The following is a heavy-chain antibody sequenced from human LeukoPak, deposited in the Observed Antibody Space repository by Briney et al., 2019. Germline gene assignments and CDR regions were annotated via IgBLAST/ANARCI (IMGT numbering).Heavy chain of an antibody. CDR2: ISGNGLQT. J-gene: IGHJ4*02. Sequence: AGGSLRLSCSASGFTFSRFAMTWVRHLPGKGLEWVSPISGNGLQTFYADSVKGRFFVSRDNSVNIVYLQMDSLRADDSALYSCAKDANYLDSSGYFIPFDYWGPGTLVTVAS. V-gene: IGHV3-23*01. CDR1: GFTFSRFA. D-gene: IGHD3-22*01. CDR3: AKDANYLDSSGYFIPFDY.